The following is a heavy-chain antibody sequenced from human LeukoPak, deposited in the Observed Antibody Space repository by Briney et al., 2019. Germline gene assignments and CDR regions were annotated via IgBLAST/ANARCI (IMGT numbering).Heavy chain of an antibody. CDR2: ISGSGGST. D-gene: IGHD3-9*01. CDR3: AKMMRYDILTGYISDY. V-gene: IGHV3-23*01. Sequence: PGGSLRLSCAASGFTFSSYAMSWVRQAPGKGLEWVSAISGSGGSTYYADSVKGRFTISRDNSKNTLYLQMNSLRAEDTAVYYCAKMMRYDILTGYISDYWGQGTLVTVSS. J-gene: IGHJ4*02. CDR1: GFTFSSYA.